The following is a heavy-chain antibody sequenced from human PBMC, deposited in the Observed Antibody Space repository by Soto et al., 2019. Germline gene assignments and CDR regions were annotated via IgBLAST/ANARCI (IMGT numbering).Heavy chain of an antibody. CDR1: GYTFKSYQ. Sequence: SVKVSCKASGYTFKSYQIYWVRQAPGQRLECMGWINISNGNTEYSQNFQGRVTMTRDTSASTAYMELSSLRSEDTAVYYCARATDLTLVTTLEYWGQGTPVTVSS. CDR3: ARATDLTLVTTLEY. J-gene: IGHJ4*02. V-gene: IGHV1-3*04. CDR2: INISNGNT. D-gene: IGHD4-17*01.